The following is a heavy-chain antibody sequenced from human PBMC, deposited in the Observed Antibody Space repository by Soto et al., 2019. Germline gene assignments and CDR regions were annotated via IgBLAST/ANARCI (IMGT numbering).Heavy chain of an antibody. CDR3: ARAVDVFSFDY. D-gene: IGHD3-16*01. CDR2: IYHSGST. V-gene: IGHV4-4*02. Sequence: SETLSLSCAVSGGSISSSNWWSWVRQPPGKGPEWIGEIYHSGSTNYNPSLKSRVTISVDTSKNQFSLKLSSVTAADTAVYYCARAVDVFSFDYWGQGTLVTVSS. J-gene: IGHJ4*02. CDR1: GGSISSSNW.